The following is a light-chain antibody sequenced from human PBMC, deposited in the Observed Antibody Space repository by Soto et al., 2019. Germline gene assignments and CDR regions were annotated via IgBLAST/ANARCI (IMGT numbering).Light chain of an antibody. CDR1: QSVSSN. V-gene: IGKV3-15*01. J-gene: IGKJ1*01. Sequence: EIVMTQSPVTLSVSPGERATLSCRASQSVSSNLAWYQQKPGQAPSLLIYGAFTRATGIPARFSGTGSGTEFTLTISSLQSEDFELYYCQQYNDWPLTFGQGTKVEIX. CDR2: GAF. CDR3: QQYNDWPLT.